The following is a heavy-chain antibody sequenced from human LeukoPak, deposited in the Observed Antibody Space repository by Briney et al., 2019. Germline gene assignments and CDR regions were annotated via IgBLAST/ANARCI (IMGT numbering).Heavy chain of an antibody. Sequence: SETLSLTCTVSGGSISSYYWSWIRQPPGKGLEWIGYIYYSGSTNYNPSLKNRVTISLDTSKNQFSLNLSSVTAADTAVYYCARGADRAKIAYWGQGTLVLVSS. V-gene: IGHV4-59*12. J-gene: IGHJ4*02. CDR3: ARGADRAKIAY. CDR2: IYYSGST. CDR1: GGSISSYY.